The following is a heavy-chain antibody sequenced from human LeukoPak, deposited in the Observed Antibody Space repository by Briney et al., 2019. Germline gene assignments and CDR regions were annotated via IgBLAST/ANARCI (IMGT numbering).Heavy chain of an antibody. Sequence: GGSLRLSCAASGFTFSSYGMHWVRQAPGKGLEWVAVISYDGSNKYYADSVKGRFTISRDNSKNTLYLQMNSLRAEDTAVYYCAKFPQTSYYDILTGYQYGYHFDYWGQGTLVTVPS. CDR1: GFTFSSYG. CDR2: ISYDGSNK. CDR3: AKFPQTSYYDILTGYQYGYHFDY. D-gene: IGHD3-9*01. J-gene: IGHJ4*02. V-gene: IGHV3-30*18.